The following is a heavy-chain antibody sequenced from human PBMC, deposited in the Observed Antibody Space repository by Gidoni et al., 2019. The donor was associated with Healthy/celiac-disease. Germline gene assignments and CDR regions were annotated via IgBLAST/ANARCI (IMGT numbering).Heavy chain of an antibody. CDR2: ISGSRGST. D-gene: IGHD5-12*01. CDR3: AKTWPEGVATSLFDY. CDR1: GFTFSSYA. V-gene: IGHV3-23*01. J-gene: IGHJ4*02. Sequence: EVQMLESGGGLVQPGGSVRLSCAASGFTFSSYAMSWVRQAPGKGLGWFSAISGSRGSTYYADSVKGRFTISRDNSKNTLYLQMNSLRAEDTAVYYCAKTWPEGVATSLFDYWGQGTLVTVSS.